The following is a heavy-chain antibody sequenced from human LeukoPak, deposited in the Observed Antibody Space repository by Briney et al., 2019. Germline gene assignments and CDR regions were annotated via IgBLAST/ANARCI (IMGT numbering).Heavy chain of an antibody. CDR1: GFTFSSYA. V-gene: IGHV3-30-3*01. CDR3: ARDPDYYDSSGYLY. J-gene: IGHJ4*02. Sequence: QPGRSLRLSCAASGFTFSSYAMHRVRQAPGKGLEWVAVISYDGSNKYYADSVKGRFTISRDNSKNTLYLQMNSLRAEDTAVYYCARDPDYYDSSGYLYWGQGTLVTVSS. CDR2: ISYDGSNK. D-gene: IGHD3-22*01.